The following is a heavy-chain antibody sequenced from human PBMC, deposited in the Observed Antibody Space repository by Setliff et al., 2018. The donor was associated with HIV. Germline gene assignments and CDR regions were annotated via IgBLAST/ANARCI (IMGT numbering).Heavy chain of an antibody. V-gene: IGHV1-18*01. Sequence: ASVKVSCKASGYTFTSYGISWVRQAPGQGLEWMGWISAYNGNTNYAQKFQGRVTMTTDTSTSTAYMELRSLKSDDTAVYYCAGDKGGMPEHHYLDYWGQGTLVTVS. D-gene: IGHD3-16*01. CDR2: ISAYNGNT. CDR3: AGDKGGMPEHHYLDY. J-gene: IGHJ4*02. CDR1: GYTFTSYG.